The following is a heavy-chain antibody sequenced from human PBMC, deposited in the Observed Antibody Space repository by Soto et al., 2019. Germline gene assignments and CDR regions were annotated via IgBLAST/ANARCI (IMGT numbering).Heavy chain of an antibody. Sequence: QVQLVESGGGVVQPGRSLRLSCAASGFTFRTDGMHWVRQAPGEGLEWVADLSSDATKIHYADSVKGRFTISRDNSNTTLYLHTSSLSTEDTAVYDCAMEAPGSWHVLDAWGQCALVSFSS. CDR2: LSSDATKI. J-gene: IGHJ1*01. V-gene: IGHV3-30*03. D-gene: IGHD1-26*01. CDR3: AMEAPGSWHVLDA. CDR1: GFTFRTDG.